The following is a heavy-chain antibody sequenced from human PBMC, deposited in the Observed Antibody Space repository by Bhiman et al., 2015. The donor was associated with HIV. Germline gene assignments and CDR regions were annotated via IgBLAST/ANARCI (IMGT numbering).Heavy chain of an antibody. CDR2: IYSKSNGGTA. CDR3: TPGTTAGYSFDH. D-gene: IGHD1-1*01. CDR1: RFTFSSNS. V-gene: IGHV3-15*01. J-gene: IGHJ4*02. Sequence: EVQLVESGGGLVQPGGSLRLSCAASRFTFSSNSMNWVRRAPGKGLEWVGRIYSKSNGGTADYAAPVKGRFTISRDDSKNTLFLQMNSLKTEDTAVYYCTPGTTAGYSFDHWGQGTLVTVSS.